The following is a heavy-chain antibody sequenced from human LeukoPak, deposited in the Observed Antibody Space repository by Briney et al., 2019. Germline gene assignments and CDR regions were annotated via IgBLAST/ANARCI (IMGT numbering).Heavy chain of an antibody. CDR3: ARQPPYSSTFDI. CDR1: GASINRSSYS. J-gene: IGHJ3*02. Sequence: MPSETLSLTCTVSGASINRSSYSLAWIRQPPGKGLEWIGSMSHSESPYYNPSLRSRVTISVDTSKNQLSLRLTSVTAADRAVYYCARQPPYSSTFDIWGQGTMVTVSS. V-gene: IGHV4-39*01. CDR2: MSHSESP. D-gene: IGHD2-21*01.